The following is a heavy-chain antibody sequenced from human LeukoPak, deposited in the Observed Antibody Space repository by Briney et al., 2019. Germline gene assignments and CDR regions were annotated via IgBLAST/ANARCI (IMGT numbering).Heavy chain of an antibody. D-gene: IGHD2-15*01. Sequence: SETLSLTCTVSGGSISPFYWSWIRQPPGQGLEWIAYIYYSGSTAYNPSLKSRVAISVDTSNNQVSLKLSSVTAADTAVYYCARHGYCSGGSCYWDYWGQGTLVTVSS. CDR1: GGSISPFY. J-gene: IGHJ4*02. V-gene: IGHV4-59*08. CDR3: ARHGYCSGGSCYWDY. CDR2: IYYSGST.